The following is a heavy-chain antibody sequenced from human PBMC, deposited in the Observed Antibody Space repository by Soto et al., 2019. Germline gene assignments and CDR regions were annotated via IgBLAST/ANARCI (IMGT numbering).Heavy chain of an antibody. Sequence: SETLSLTCTVSGGSISSGGYYWSWIRQHPGKGLEWIGYIYYSGSTYYNPSLKSRVTISVDTSKNQFSLKLSSVTAADTAVYYCARAGNYYGSGSYYRYWAWGQGTLVTVSS. D-gene: IGHD3-10*01. J-gene: IGHJ5*02. CDR2: IYYSGST. V-gene: IGHV4-31*03. CDR3: ARAGNYYGSGSYYRYWA. CDR1: GGSISSGGYY.